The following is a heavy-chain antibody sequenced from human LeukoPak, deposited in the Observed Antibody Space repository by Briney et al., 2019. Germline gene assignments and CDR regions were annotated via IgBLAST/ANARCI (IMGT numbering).Heavy chain of an antibody. CDR2: MNPKSGNT. J-gene: IGHJ4*02. CDR3: ARVWGAIDY. Sequence: ASVKVSCKTSGYTFTNYDINWVRQATGQGLEWMGWMNPKSGNTGSAQRFQGRVTMTRDTSISKASMELISLRSEDTAVYYCARVWGAIDYWGQGTLVTVSS. V-gene: IGHV1-8*01. CDR1: GYTFTNYD. D-gene: IGHD1-26*01.